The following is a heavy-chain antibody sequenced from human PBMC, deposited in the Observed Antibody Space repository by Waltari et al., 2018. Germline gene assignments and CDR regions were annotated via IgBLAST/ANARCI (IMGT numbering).Heavy chain of an antibody. Sequence: EVQLVESGGGLVQPGGSLRPSCAASGFSFSSYGMNWVRQAPGKGLDWVAHISGGGYPIYYADSVKGRFTISRDNAKNSLFLQMNGLRAEDTAVYYCAPMGASRLTWTDWGQGTLVTVSS. CDR2: ISGGGYPI. CDR1: GFSFSSYG. J-gene: IGHJ4*02. CDR3: APMGASRLTWTD. D-gene: IGHD1-26*01. V-gene: IGHV3-48*01.